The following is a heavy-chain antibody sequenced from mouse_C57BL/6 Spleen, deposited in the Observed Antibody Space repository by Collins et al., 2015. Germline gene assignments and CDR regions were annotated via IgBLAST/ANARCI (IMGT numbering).Heavy chain of an antibody. CDR3: ARSPYYYGSPYWYFDV. V-gene: IGHV1-85*01. Sequence: QVQLQQSGPELVKPGASVKLSCKASGYTFTSYDINWVKQRPGQGLEWIGWIYPRDGSTKYNEKFKGKATLTVDTSSSTAYMELHSLTSEDSAVYFCARSPYYYGSPYWYFDVWGTGTTATVSS. J-gene: IGHJ1*03. D-gene: IGHD1-1*01. CDR2: IYPRDGST. CDR1: GYTFTSYD.